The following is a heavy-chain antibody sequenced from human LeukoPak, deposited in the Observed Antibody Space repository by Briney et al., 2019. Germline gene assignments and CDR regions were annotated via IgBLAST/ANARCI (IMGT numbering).Heavy chain of an antibody. D-gene: IGHD3-3*01. CDR2: ISSSGSTI. J-gene: IGHJ5*02. V-gene: IGHV3-48*03. Sequence: GGSLRLSCAASGFTFSSYVMNWVRQAPGKGLEWVSYISSSGSTIYYADSVKGRFTISRDNAKNSLYLQMNSLRAEDTAVYYCARAALLYRGWFDPWGQGTLVTVSS. CDR3: ARAALLYRGWFDP. CDR1: GFTFSSYV.